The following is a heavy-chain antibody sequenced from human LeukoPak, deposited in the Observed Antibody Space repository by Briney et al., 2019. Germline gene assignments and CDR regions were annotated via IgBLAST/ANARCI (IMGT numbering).Heavy chain of an antibody. Sequence: GGSLRLSCAASGFTFSSYSMNWVRQAPGKGLEWVSSISSSSSYIYYADSVKGRFTISRDNAKNSLYLQMNSLRAEDTAVYYCARGSGYYDILTGYYTLYYYYMDVWGKGTTVTISS. V-gene: IGHV3-21*01. CDR2: ISSSSSYI. CDR3: ARGSGYYDILTGYYTLYYYYMDV. D-gene: IGHD3-9*01. J-gene: IGHJ6*03. CDR1: GFTFSSYS.